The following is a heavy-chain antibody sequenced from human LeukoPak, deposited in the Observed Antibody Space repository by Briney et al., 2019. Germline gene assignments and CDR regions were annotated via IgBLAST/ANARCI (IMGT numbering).Heavy chain of an antibody. V-gene: IGHV3-9*01. CDR1: GFTFSSYA. CDR2: ISWNSGSI. CDR3: AKDSMATIRYYYYGMDV. Sequence: GGSLRLSCAASGFTFSSYAMSWVRQAPGKGLEWVSGISWNSGSIGYADSVKGRFTISRDNAKNSLYLQMNSLRAEDTALYYCAKDSMATIRYYYYGMDVWGQGTTVTVSS. J-gene: IGHJ6*02. D-gene: IGHD5-24*01.